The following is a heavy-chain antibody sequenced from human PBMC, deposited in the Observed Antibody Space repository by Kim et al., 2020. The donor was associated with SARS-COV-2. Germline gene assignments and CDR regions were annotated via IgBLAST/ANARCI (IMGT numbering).Heavy chain of an antibody. D-gene: IGHD2-2*02. CDR2: VNTRGAT. V-gene: IGHV4-59*13. J-gene: IGHJ4*02. Sequence: SETLSLTCSVSGDFTSYYYWAWIRQPPGKGLEWIGYVNTRGATNYNPSLRSRVTISIDMSKNQFSLKLTSMTAADTAVYYCARGKSCSGTSCYTVAGTPPYDYGDQGNLVTVSS. CDR1: GDFTSYYY. CDR3: ARGKSCSGTSCYTVAGTPPYDY.